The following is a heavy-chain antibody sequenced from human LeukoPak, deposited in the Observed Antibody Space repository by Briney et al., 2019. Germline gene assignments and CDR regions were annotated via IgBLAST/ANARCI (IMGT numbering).Heavy chain of an antibody. CDR1: GYSFTSYW. CDR3: ARLRLGFLWNPNDY. Sequence: GGSLRLSCKGSGYSFTSYWIGWVRQMPGKDLEWMGIIYPGDSDTRYSPSFQGQVTISADKSISTAYLQWSSLKASDTAMYYCARLRLGFLWNPNDYWGQGTLVTVSS. V-gene: IGHV5-51*01. CDR2: IYPGDSDT. J-gene: IGHJ4*02. D-gene: IGHD1-1*01.